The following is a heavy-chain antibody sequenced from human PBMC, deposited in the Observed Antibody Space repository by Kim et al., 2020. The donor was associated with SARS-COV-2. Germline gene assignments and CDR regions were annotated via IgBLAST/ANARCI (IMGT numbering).Heavy chain of an antibody. J-gene: IGHJ4*02. CDR3: ARAHVGGMRVDY. D-gene: IGHD2-8*01. V-gene: IGHV1-46*01. Sequence: SYAQKFQGRVTMTRDTSTSTVYMELSSLRSEDTAVYYCARAHVGGMRVDYWGQGTLVTVSS.